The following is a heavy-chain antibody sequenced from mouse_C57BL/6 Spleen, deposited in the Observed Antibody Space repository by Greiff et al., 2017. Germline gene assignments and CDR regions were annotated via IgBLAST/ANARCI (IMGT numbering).Heavy chain of an antibody. V-gene: IGHV1-81*01. CDR3: ARDDYDEEYYFDY. J-gene: IGHJ2*01. Sequence: QVQLKQSGAELARPGASVKLSCKASGYTFTSYGISWVKQRTGQGLEWIGEIYPRSGNTYYNEKFKGKATLTADKSSSTAYMELRSLTSEDSAVYFCARDDYDEEYYFDYWGQGTTLTVSS. CDR2: IYPRSGNT. D-gene: IGHD2-4*01. CDR1: GYTFTSYG.